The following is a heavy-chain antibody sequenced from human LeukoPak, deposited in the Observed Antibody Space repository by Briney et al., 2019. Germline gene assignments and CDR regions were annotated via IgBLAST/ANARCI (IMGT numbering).Heavy chain of an antibody. CDR1: GFTFSHYN. D-gene: IGHD1-26*01. CDR3: ARDLSVGAKPNLGFDY. CDR2: IKKDGSEK. V-gene: IGHV3-7*01. J-gene: IGHJ4*02. Sequence: PGGSLRLSCAASGFTFSHYNMNWIRQAPGKGLEWVANIKKDGSEKYYVDSVKGRFTISRDNAKNSLYLQMNSLRAEDTAIYYCARDLSVGAKPNLGFDYWGQGTLVTVSS.